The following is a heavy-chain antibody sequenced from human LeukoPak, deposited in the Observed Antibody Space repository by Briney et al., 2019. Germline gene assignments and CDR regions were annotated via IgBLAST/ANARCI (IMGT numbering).Heavy chain of an antibody. CDR1: GFTFSSYG. J-gene: IGHJ4*02. CDR2: IRYDGSNK. V-gene: IGHV3-30*02. CDR3: AKKYYDILTGREYYFDY. Sequence: GGSLRLSCAASGFTFSSYGMHWVRQAPGKGLEWVAFIRYDGSNKYYADSVKGRFTISRDNSKNTLYLQMNSLRAEDTAVYYCAKKYYDILTGREYYFDYWGQGTLVTVSS. D-gene: IGHD3-9*01.